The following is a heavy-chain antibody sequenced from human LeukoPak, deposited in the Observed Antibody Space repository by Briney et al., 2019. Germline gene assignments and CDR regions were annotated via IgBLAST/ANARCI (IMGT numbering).Heavy chain of an antibody. CDR3: ARDGEVSYSSGYYYGPQNL. Sequence: QTGGSLRLSCAASGFTFTNYWMSWVRQAPGKGLELVANIKQDRSEKYYVDSVKGRFTISRDNAKNSLYLQMNSLRSEDTAVYYCARDGEVSYSSGYYYGPQNLWGQGTLVTVSS. V-gene: IGHV3-7*03. CDR1: GFTFTNYW. D-gene: IGHD3-22*01. CDR2: IKQDRSEK. J-gene: IGHJ5*02.